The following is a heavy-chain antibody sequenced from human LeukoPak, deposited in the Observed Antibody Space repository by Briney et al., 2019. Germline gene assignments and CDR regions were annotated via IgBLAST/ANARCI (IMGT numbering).Heavy chain of an antibody. Sequence: GGSLRLSCAASGFTFSSYGMHWVRQAPGKGLEWVAVISYDGSNKYYADSVKGRFTISRDNSKNTLYLQMNSLRAEDTAVYYCATDIAVAGPFDYWGQGTLVTASS. CDR3: ATDIAVAGPFDY. CDR1: GFTFSSYG. J-gene: IGHJ4*02. V-gene: IGHV3-30*03. CDR2: ISYDGSNK. D-gene: IGHD6-19*01.